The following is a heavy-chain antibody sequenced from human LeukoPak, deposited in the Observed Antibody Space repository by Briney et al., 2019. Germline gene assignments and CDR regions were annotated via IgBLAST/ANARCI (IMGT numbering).Heavy chain of an antibody. Sequence: SETLSLTCSVSGGTINSFYWSWIRQPPGRGLEWIGYIYYSGSNNYNPSLKSRVTISVDTSKNQFSLRLTSVTAADTAVYYCARGPRAGFDPWGQGTLVTVSS. V-gene: IGHV4-59*01. J-gene: IGHJ5*02. CDR2: IYYSGSN. CDR3: ARGPRAGFDP. CDR1: GGTINSFY.